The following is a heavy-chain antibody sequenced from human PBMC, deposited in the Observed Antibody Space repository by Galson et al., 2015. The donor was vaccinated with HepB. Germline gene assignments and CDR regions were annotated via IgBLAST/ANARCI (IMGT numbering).Heavy chain of an antibody. J-gene: IGHJ1*01. V-gene: IGHV1-69*10. Sequence: SVKVSCKASGGTFSNHAINWVRQAPGQGLEWVGGIIPILNTPKYAQKFQGRVTITADKSTGTVYMDLSRLRSEDTAVYYCARGPIVHYFDSSGDAEYFHQWGQGTLVTVS. CDR2: IIPILNTP. D-gene: IGHD3-22*01. CDR3: ARGPIVHYFDSSGDAEYFHQ. CDR1: GGTFSNHA.